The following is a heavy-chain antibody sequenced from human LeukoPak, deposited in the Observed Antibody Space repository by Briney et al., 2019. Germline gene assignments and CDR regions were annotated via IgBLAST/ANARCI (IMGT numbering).Heavy chain of an antibody. V-gene: IGHV3-23*01. CDR1: GFTFSTYA. CDR3: AKDNADYPIYYFDS. J-gene: IGHJ4*02. D-gene: IGHD3-16*01. Sequence: GGSLRLSCAAPGFTFSTYALNWVRQAPGKGLGWVSGISGSGGGKFYADSVKGRFTISRDKSKSTLYLQMNSLKAEDAAVYYCAKDNADYPIYYFDSWGQGTLVTVSS. CDR2: ISGSGGGK.